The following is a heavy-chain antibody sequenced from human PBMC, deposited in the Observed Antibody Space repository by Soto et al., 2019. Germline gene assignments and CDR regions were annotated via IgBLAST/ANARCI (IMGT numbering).Heavy chain of an antibody. CDR3: ARAPVPAASWGYYYYYGMDV. D-gene: IGHD2-2*01. Sequence: GASVKVSCKASGYTFTGYYMHWVRQAPGQGLEWMGWINPNSGGTNYAQKFQGRVTMTRGTSISTAYMELSRLRSDDTAVYYCARAPVPAASWGYYYYYGMDVWGPGTTVTVSS. V-gene: IGHV1-2*02. CDR1: GYTFTGYY. CDR2: INPNSGGT. J-gene: IGHJ6*02.